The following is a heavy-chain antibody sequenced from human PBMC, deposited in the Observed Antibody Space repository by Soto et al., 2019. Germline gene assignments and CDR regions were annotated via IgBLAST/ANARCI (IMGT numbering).Heavy chain of an antibody. D-gene: IGHD6-19*01. CDR1: GYSFTSYW. Sequence: PGESLKISCKGSGYSFTSYWISWVRQMPWKGLEWMGRIDPSDSYTNYSPSFQGHVTISADKSISTAYLQWSSLKASDTAMYYCARLMAVAGNNYYYYGMDVWGQGTTVTVSS. J-gene: IGHJ6*02. CDR2: IDPSDSYT. CDR3: ARLMAVAGNNYYYYGMDV. V-gene: IGHV5-10-1*01.